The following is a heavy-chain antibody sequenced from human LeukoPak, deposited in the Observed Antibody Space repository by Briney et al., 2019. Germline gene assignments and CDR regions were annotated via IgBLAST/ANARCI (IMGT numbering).Heavy chain of an antibody. J-gene: IGHJ6*03. Sequence: GGSLRLSCEVSGFTFSSYNMNWVRQAPGKGLEWVSSITSSSSYAFYADSVKGRFTISRDNAKSSLYLQMNNLRAEDTAVYYCARDPYSGHYGNDYYYYMDVWGKGTTVTISS. D-gene: IGHD5-12*01. CDR1: GFTFSSYN. V-gene: IGHV3-21*01. CDR2: ITSSSSYA. CDR3: ARDPYSGHYGNDYYYYMDV.